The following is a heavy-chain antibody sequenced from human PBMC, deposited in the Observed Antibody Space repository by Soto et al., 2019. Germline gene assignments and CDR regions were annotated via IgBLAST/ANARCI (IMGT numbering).Heavy chain of an antibody. J-gene: IGHJ4*02. CDR2: SSPRGDTI. V-gene: IGHV3-23*01. CDR1: GFSLANYP. D-gene: IGHD4-17*01. Sequence: GSLRLSCVASGFSLANYPMNWVRQTPGKGLEWISYSSPRGDTIYYADSVKGRFTISRDNSKNTLYLQMNSLRAEDTAVYYCAKVDYGGNSGVDWGQGTLVTVSS. CDR3: AKVDYGGNSGVD.